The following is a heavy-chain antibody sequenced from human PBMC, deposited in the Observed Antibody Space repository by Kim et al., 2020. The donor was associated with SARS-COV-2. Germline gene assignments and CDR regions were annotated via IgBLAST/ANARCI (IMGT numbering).Heavy chain of an antibody. CDR2: ISGDGGST. CDR1: GFTFDDYA. V-gene: IGHV3-43*02. Sequence: GGSLRLSCAASGFTFDDYAMHWVRQAPGKGLEWVSLISGDGGSTYYADSVKGRFTISRDNSKNSLYLQMNSLRTEDTALYYCAKDLGHLTTLAYYYYYYGMDVWGQGTTVTVSS. D-gene: IGHD4-4*01. CDR3: AKDLGHLTTLAYYYYYYGMDV. J-gene: IGHJ6*02.